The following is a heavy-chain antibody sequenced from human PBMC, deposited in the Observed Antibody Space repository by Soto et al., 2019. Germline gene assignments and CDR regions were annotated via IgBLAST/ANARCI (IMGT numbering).Heavy chain of an antibody. CDR3: TRDGWKRTYCTGLAP. Sequence: GGSLRLSCAASGFTFSSYGMNWVRQAPGKGLEWVSSIRSGTTYIADSVKGRFTVSRDNAKNSLLLQMNSLRAEHTAWYYCTRDGWKRTYCTGLAPWVKGTLVTVSP. J-gene: IGHJ5*02. CDR2: IRSGTTYI. V-gene: IGHV3-21*01. D-gene: IGHD6-19*01. CDR1: GFTFSSYG.